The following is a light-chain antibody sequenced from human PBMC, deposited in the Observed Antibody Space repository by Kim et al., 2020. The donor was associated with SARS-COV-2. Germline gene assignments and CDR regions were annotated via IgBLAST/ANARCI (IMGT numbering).Light chain of an antibody. V-gene: IGKV1-39*01. Sequence: GDRVTSTCRESQSISSYIYLYQQKPEKAPKLLFYAASSFQSVVPSRFSSSGSRTDFTLTISSLRPEDFATYYCQQSYSTLFTFGGGTKVDIK. CDR2: AAS. J-gene: IGKJ4*01. CDR3: QQSYSTLFT. CDR1: QSISSY.